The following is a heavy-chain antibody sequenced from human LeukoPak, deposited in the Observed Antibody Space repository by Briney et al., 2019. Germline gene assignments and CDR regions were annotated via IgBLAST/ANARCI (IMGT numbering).Heavy chain of an antibody. Sequence: GASVKVSCKASGYTFTSYYMHWVRRAPGQGHEWMGIINPSGGSTSYAQKFQGRVTMTRDTSTSTVYMELSSLRSEDTAVYYCARVIAVAGRGPYYFDYWGQGTPVTVSS. CDR3: ARVIAVAGRGPYYFDY. D-gene: IGHD6-19*01. CDR2: INPSGGST. CDR1: GYTFTSYY. V-gene: IGHV1-46*03. J-gene: IGHJ4*02.